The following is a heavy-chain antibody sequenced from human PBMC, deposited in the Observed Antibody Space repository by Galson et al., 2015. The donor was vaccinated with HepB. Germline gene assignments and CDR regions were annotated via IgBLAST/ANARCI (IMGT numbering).Heavy chain of an antibody. Sequence: SLRLSCAASGFTFSSYGMHWVRQAPGKGLEWVAVISYDGSNKYYADSVKGRFTISRDNSKNTLYLQMNSLRAEDTAVYYCAKDALPVGEMLGYCTNGVCSGGMDVWGQGTTVTVSS. V-gene: IGHV3-30*18. J-gene: IGHJ6*02. CDR1: GFTFSSYG. CDR3: AKDALPVGEMLGYCTNGVCSGGMDV. D-gene: IGHD2-8*01. CDR2: ISYDGSNK.